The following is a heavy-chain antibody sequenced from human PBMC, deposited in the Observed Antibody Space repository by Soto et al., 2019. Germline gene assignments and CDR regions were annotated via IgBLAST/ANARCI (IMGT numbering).Heavy chain of an antibody. D-gene: IGHD3-16*01. CDR2: VNAGHGNT. CDR1: GSTFTSYA. J-gene: IGHJ5*02. CDR3: ARSRPAGSRGRGIPWFVP. V-gene: IGHV1-3*01. Sequence: GVPEKVSCKASGSTFTSYALQRVRQAPGQKQKGMGWVNAGHGNTKYLQKFQARVTITRDTSASTAYMELSSLRSEDMAANYCARSRPAGSRGRGIPWFVPWYQGALVAV.